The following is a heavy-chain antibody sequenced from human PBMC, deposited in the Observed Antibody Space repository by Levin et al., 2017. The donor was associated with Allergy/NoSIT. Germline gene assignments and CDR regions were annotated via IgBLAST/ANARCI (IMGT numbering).Heavy chain of an antibody. J-gene: IGHJ4*02. V-gene: IGHV4-61*09. Sequence: PSETLSLTCTVSVCSISFGFFYWSWIRQPAGKGLSYIGHIYATGSTNYNPSLTRRVPVSLYTSKNQLSLRLSSVTAADTAVYYCARIPRYTSSWYVDSWGQETRVTVSS. CDR2: IYATGST. D-gene: IGHD6-13*01. CDR1: VCSISFGFFY. CDR3: ARIPRYTSSWYVDS.